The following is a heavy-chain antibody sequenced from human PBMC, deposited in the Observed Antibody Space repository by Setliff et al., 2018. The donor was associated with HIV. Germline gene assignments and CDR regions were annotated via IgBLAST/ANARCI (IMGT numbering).Heavy chain of an antibody. CDR2: ISAYNLNT. J-gene: IGHJ4*02. V-gene: IGHV1-2*02. Sequence: ASVKVSCKASGYTFTSYYMHWVRQAPGQGLEWMGWISAYNLNTNYAQKFQGRVTLTRDTSISTAYLELTGLTSDDTAMYYCARQFSNSLDHWGQGTLVTVSS. CDR3: ARQFSNSLDH. D-gene: IGHD7-27*01. CDR1: GYTFTSYY.